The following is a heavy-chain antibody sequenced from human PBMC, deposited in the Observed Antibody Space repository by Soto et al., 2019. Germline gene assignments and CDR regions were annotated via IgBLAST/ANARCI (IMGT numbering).Heavy chain of an antibody. Sequence: TSETLSLTCTVSGASITSYYWSWVRQPPGKGLEWIGFVHYTGGTKYNPSLNSRVTMSVDTSQNQLSLKLTSVTAADTAVYYCARESAGSGKNNWFDPWGQGTLVTVSS. D-gene: IGHD3-10*01. CDR2: VHYTGGT. J-gene: IGHJ5*02. CDR1: GASITSYY. V-gene: IGHV4-59*01. CDR3: ARESAGSGKNNWFDP.